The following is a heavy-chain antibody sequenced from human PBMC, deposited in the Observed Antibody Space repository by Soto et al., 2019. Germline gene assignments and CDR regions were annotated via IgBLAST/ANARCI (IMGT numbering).Heavy chain of an antibody. D-gene: IGHD3-10*01. CDR2: ISGSGDTI. Sequence: QVQLVESGGGLVKPGGSLRLSCAASGFTFSDSYMTWIRQAPGKGLEWISYISGSGDTIYYADSVKGCFTVSRDNAKNSLYLQMNSLRAEDTAVYYCASDPYYYASEYWGQGTLVTVSS. CDR3: ASDPYYYASEY. CDR1: GFTFSDSY. V-gene: IGHV3-11*01. J-gene: IGHJ4*02.